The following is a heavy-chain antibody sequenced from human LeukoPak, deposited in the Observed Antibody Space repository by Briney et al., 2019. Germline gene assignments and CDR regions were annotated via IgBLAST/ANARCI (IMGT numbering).Heavy chain of an antibody. CDR1: GFTFSSYW. J-gene: IGHJ4*02. Sequence: GGSLRLSCAASGFTFSSYWMSWVRQAPGKGLEWVANIKQDGSEKYYVDSVKGRFTISRDNAKNSLYLQMNSLGAEDTAVYYCATSWPKVREGDQWGQGTLVTVSS. D-gene: IGHD3-10*01. V-gene: IGHV3-7*01. CDR3: ATSWPKVREGDQ. CDR2: IKQDGSEK.